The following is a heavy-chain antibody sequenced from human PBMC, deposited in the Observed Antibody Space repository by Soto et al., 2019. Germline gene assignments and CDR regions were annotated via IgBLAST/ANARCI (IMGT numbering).Heavy chain of an antibody. CDR3: ARVEIAMAGSQGRDNWFDP. D-gene: IGHD6-19*01. Sequence: ASVKVSCKASGYTFTSYGISWVRQAPGQGLEWMGWISAYNGNTNYAQKLQGRVTMTTDTSTSTAYMELRSLRSEDTAVYYCARVEIAMAGSQGRDNWFDPWGQGTLVTVSS. J-gene: IGHJ5*02. CDR2: ISAYNGNT. V-gene: IGHV1-18*04. CDR1: GYTFTSYG.